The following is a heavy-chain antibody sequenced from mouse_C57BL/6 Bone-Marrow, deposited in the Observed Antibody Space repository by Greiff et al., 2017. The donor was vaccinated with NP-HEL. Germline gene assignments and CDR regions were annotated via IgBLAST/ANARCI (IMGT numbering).Heavy chain of an antibody. CDR3: ARSAYGNYEGFAY. Sequence: VKLQESDAELVKPGASVKISCKVSGYTFTDHTIHWMKQRPEQGLEWIGYIYPRDGSTKYNEKFKGKATLTADKSSSTAYMQLNSLTSEDSAVYFCARSAYGNYEGFAYWGQGTLVTVSA. V-gene: IGHV1-78*01. J-gene: IGHJ3*01. CDR2: IYPRDGST. CDR1: GYTFTDHT. D-gene: IGHD2-1*01.